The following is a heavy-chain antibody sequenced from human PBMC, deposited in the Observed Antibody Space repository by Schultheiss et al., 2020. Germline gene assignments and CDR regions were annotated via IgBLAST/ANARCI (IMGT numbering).Heavy chain of an antibody. V-gene: IGHV4-34*01. J-gene: IGHJ5*02. CDR2: INHSGST. CDR1: GGSFSGYY. D-gene: IGHD3-3*01. CDR3: ARAPGITIFGVVIREQNWFDP. Sequence: SETLFLTCAVYGGSFSGYYWSWIRQPPGKGLEWIGEINHSGSTNYNPSLKSRVTISVDTSKNQFSLKLSSVTAADTAVYYCARAPGITIFGVVIREQNWFDPWGQGTLVTVSS.